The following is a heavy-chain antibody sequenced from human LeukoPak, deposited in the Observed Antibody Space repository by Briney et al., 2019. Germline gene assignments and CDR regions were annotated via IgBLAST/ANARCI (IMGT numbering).Heavy chain of an antibody. Sequence: SETLSLTCTVSGGSISSGGYYWSWIRQHPGKGLEWIGYIYYSGSTYYNPSLKSRVTISVDTSKSQFSLKLSSVTAADTAVYYCARAYYYDSSGYYALPFDYWGQGTLVTVSS. CDR3: ARAYYYDSSGYYALPFDY. J-gene: IGHJ4*02. CDR1: GGSISSGGYY. CDR2: IYYSGST. D-gene: IGHD3-22*01. V-gene: IGHV4-31*03.